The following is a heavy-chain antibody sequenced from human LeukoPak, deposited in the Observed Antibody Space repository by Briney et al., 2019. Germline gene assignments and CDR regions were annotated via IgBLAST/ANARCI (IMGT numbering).Heavy chain of an antibody. CDR1: GYTFTSYD. CDR2: MNPNSANT. Sequence: ASVKVSCKASGYTFTSYDINWVRQATGQGLEWMGWMNPNSANTGYAQKFQGRVTMTTDTSTSTAYMELRSLRSDDTAVYYCARDLGYCSSTSCYPLDWGQGTLVTVSS. CDR3: ARDLGYCSSTSCYPLD. D-gene: IGHD2-2*01. V-gene: IGHV1-8*01. J-gene: IGHJ4*02.